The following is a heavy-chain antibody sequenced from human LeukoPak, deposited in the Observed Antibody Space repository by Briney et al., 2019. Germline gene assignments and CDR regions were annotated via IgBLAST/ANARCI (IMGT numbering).Heavy chain of an antibody. CDR2: ISSSSSTI. CDR1: GFTFSSYS. V-gene: IGHV3-48*02. D-gene: IGHD5-12*01. CDR3: ARERLPIFPGYDDAFDI. Sequence: PGGSLRLSCAASGFTFSSYSMNWVRQAPGKGLEWVSYISSSSSTIYYADSVKGRFTISRDNAKNSLYLQMNSLRDEDTAVYYCARERLPIFPGYDDAFDIWGQGTMVTVSS. J-gene: IGHJ3*02.